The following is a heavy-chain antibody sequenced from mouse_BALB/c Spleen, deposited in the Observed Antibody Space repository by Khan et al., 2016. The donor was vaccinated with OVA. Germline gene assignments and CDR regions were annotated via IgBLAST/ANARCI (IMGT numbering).Heavy chain of an antibody. CDR2: INPSTGST. CDR1: GYSFTKYW. CDR3: VNHGNNYDRFTY. Sequence: VQLKQSGAELAKPGASVKMSCKASGYSFTKYWMHWVKPSPGQGLEWIGFINPSTGSTYYNPQFKDKATLTADKSARAAYVKMSILTSEASADYYCVNHGNNYDRFTYWGQGTPVTVSA. V-gene: IGHV1-7*01. D-gene: IGHD1-1*01. J-gene: IGHJ3*01.